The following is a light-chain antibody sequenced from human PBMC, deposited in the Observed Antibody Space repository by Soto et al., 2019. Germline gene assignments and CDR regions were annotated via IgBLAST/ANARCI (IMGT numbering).Light chain of an antibody. Sequence: QSVLTQPPSASGSPGQSVTISCTGTSSDVGGYNSVSWYQQLPGKAPKLMIYEVSQRPSGVPDRFSGSKSGNTASLTVSGLQAEDEADYYCSSYAGSIYVIFGGGTKVTVL. CDR2: EVS. CDR1: SSDVGGYNS. J-gene: IGLJ2*01. V-gene: IGLV2-8*01. CDR3: SSYAGSIYVI.